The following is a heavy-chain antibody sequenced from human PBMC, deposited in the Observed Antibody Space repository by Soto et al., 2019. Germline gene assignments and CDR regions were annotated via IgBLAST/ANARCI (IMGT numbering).Heavy chain of an antibody. D-gene: IGHD3-3*01. CDR3: ARDLKAGGGTIFGVVKYGMDV. Sequence: GASVKVSCKASGYTFTSYGISWVRQAPGQGLEWMGWISAYNGNTNYAQKLQGRVTMTTDTSTSTAYMELRSLRSDDTAVYYCARDLKAGGGTIFGVVKYGMDVWGQGTTVTVSS. V-gene: IGHV1-18*04. J-gene: IGHJ6*02. CDR1: GYTFTSYG. CDR2: ISAYNGNT.